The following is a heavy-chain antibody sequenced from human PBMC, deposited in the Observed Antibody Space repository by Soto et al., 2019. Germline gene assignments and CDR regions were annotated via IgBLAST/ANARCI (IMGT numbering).Heavy chain of an antibody. CDR1: GFTFSSYA. D-gene: IGHD2-15*01. CDR2: ISPSGGST. J-gene: IGHJ5*02. CDR3: AKDRGSGDQGRVRFDP. Sequence: EVQLLESGGDLVQPGGSLRLSCAASGFTFSSYAMSWVRQAPGKGLEWVSTISPSGGSTYYADSVKGRFTISRDNSKNTLHLQVNSLSAEDTAVYYCAKDRGSGDQGRVRFDPWGQGTLVTVSS. V-gene: IGHV3-23*01.